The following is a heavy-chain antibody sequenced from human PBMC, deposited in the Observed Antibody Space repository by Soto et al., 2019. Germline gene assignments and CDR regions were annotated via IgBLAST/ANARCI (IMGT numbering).Heavy chain of an antibody. V-gene: IGHV1-8*01. J-gene: IGHJ4*02. CDR3: AGGPWDDGSGFPIDY. D-gene: IGHD3-22*01. CDR2: MNANSANT. Sequence: QVQLVQSGAEVKKPGASVKVSCKTSGYTFTNYDIIWVRQATGQGLEWLGWMNANSANTGFALKFQGRVTMTRNSAVSTAYMELSSLTSEDTAIYYCAGGPWDDGSGFPIDYWGQGTQVTVSS. CDR1: GYTFTNYD.